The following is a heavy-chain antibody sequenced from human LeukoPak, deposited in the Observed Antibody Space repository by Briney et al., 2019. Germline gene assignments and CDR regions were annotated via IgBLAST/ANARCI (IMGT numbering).Heavy chain of an antibody. CDR1: GFTFSSYA. Sequence: PGGSLRLSCAASGFTFSSYAMHWVRQAPRKGLEWVAVISYDGSNEYYADSVKGRFTISRDNSKNMLYLQMNSLRAEDTAVYYCARDYAKTFYWYFDLWGRGTLVTVSS. D-gene: IGHD2/OR15-2a*01. V-gene: IGHV3-30-3*01. CDR2: ISYDGSNE. J-gene: IGHJ2*01. CDR3: ARDYAKTFYWYFDL.